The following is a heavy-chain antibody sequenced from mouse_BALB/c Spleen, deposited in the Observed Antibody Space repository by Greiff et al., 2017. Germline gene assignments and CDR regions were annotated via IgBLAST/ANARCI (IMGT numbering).Heavy chain of an antibody. CDR3: ARGGLRQAMDY. CDR1: GYTFTSYV. V-gene: IGHV1-14*01. CDR2: INPYNDGT. Sequence: EVQLQQSGPELVKPGASVKMSCKASGYTFTSYVMHWVKQKPGQGLEWIGYINPYNDGTKYNEKFKGKATLTSDKSSSTAYMELSSLTSEDSAVYYCARGGLRQAMDYWGQGTSVTVSS. D-gene: IGHD2-2*01. J-gene: IGHJ4*01.